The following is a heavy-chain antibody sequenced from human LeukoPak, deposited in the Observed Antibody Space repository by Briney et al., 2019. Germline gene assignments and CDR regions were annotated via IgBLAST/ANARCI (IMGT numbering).Heavy chain of an antibody. CDR2: ISSSSSYI. CDR1: GFTFSSYS. J-gene: IGHJ4*02. V-gene: IGHV3-21*01. D-gene: IGHD3-22*01. Sequence: GGSLRLSCAASGFTFSSYSMNWVRQAPGKGLEWVSSISSSSSYIYYADSVKGRFTISRDNAKNSLYLQMNSLRAEDTAVYYCARESYDSSGLSIFRYFDYWGQGTLVTVSS. CDR3: ARESYDSSGLSIFRYFDY.